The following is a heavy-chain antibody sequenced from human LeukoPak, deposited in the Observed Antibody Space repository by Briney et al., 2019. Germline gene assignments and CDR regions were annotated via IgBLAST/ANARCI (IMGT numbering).Heavy chain of an antibody. Sequence: GGSLRLSCAASGFTFSIYSMNWVRHAPGKGLEWVSSISSSSSYIYYADSVRGRFTISRDNAKNSLYLQMNSLRAEDTAVYYCARDPGEYSSSSGFDYWGQGTLVTVSS. V-gene: IGHV3-21*01. J-gene: IGHJ4*02. CDR2: ISSSSSYI. D-gene: IGHD6-6*01. CDR3: ARDPGEYSSSSGFDY. CDR1: GFTFSIYS.